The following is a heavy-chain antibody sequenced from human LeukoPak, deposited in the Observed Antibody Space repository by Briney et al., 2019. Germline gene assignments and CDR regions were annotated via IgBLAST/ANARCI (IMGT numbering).Heavy chain of an antibody. CDR3: AREVTAAVDY. Sequence: PGGSLRLSCAASGFTLSSYSMNWVRQAPGKGLEWVSSISRSSNYIYYADSAKGRFTISRDNAKNSLYLQMNSLRVEDTAVYYCAREVTAAVDYWGQGTLVTVSS. CDR1: GFTLSSYS. CDR2: ISRSSNYI. D-gene: IGHD6-13*01. J-gene: IGHJ4*02. V-gene: IGHV3-21*01.